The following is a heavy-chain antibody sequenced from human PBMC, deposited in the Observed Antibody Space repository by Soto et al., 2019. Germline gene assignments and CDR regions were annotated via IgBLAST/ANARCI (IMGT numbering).Heavy chain of an antibody. CDR1: NGSISSGGYS. J-gene: IGHJ5*02. D-gene: IGHD2-21*01. CDR3: ARGYYRSPNCFDP. V-gene: IGHV4-30-2*01. Sequence: QLQLQESGSGLVKPSQTLSLTCAVSNGSISSGGYSWSWIRQPPGKGLEWIGYIYQSGSTQYNPSLKSPVTISLDRSKNHFSLKVSSVTAADTAVYYCARGYYRSPNCFDPWGQGTLVTVSS. CDR2: IYQSGST.